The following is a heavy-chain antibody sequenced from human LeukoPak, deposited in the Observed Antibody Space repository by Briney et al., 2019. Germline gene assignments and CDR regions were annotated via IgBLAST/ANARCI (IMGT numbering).Heavy chain of an antibody. CDR2: IYYSGST. J-gene: IGHJ3*02. Sequence: SETLSLTCTVSGGSISSYYWSWIRQPPGKGLEWIGYIYYSGSTNYNPSLKSRVTISVDTSKNQFSLKLSSVTAADTAVYYCARKTYYDILTGYFQDAFDIWGQGTMVTVPS. D-gene: IGHD3-9*01. CDR3: ARKTYYDILTGYFQDAFDI. CDR1: GGSISSYY. V-gene: IGHV4-59*08.